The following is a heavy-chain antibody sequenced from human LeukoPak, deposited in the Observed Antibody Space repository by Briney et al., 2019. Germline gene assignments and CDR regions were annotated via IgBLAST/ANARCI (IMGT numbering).Heavy chain of an antibody. D-gene: IGHD3-22*01. V-gene: IGHV5-51*01. CDR1: GYSFTSYW. CDR3: ARHTYYYDSSGSPGDY. J-gene: IGHJ4*02. Sequence: MHGESLKISCKGSGYSFTSYWIGWVRQMPGKGLEWMGIIYPGDSDARYSPSFQGQVTISADKSISTAYLQWSSLKASDTAMYYCARHTYYYDSSGSPGDYWGQGTLVTVSS. CDR2: IYPGDSDA.